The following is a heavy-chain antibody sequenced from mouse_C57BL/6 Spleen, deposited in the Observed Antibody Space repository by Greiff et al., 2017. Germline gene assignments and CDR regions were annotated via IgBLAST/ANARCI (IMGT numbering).Heavy chain of an antibody. CDR1: GYTFTSYG. J-gene: IGHJ1*03. CDR2: IYPRSGNT. Sequence: QVQLQQSGAELARPGASVKLSCKASGYTFTSYGISWVKQRTGQGLEWIGEIYPRSGNTYYNEKFKGKATLTADKSSSTAYMELRSLTSEDSAVYFCARRPYGSSSDWYFDVWGTGTTVTVSS. V-gene: IGHV1-81*01. CDR3: ARRPYGSSSDWYFDV. D-gene: IGHD1-1*01.